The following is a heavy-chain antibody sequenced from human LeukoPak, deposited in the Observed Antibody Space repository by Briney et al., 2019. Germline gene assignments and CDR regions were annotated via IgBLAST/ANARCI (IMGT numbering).Heavy chain of an antibody. D-gene: IGHD3-9*01. CDR3: TTNPDYDMLTGYYLFDY. CDR2: TKSKTHGVKT. J-gene: IGHJ4*02. Sequence: GRSLRLCCAASGFNSSNARMIWVRQAPGNGLDKVGRTKSKTHGVKTDYAVPASGRFTISRDHSKNTMYLQTTNLNAYTTAPYSYTTNPDYDMLTGYYLFDYWGQGTLVTVPS. CDR1: GFNSSNAR. V-gene: IGHV3-15*01.